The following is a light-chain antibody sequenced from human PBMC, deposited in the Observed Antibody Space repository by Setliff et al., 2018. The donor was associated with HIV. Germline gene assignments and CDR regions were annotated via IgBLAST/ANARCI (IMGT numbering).Light chain of an antibody. V-gene: IGLV2-14*03. J-gene: IGLJ1*01. Sequence: SVLTQPASVSGSPGQSIPISCTGSSSDVGDYNYVSWYQQYPGKAPKLIIYDVNNRPSGISNRFSGSKSGNTASLTISGLQAADEADYYCVSSTTSSTYVFGTGTKVTVL. CDR2: DVN. CDR3: VSSTTSSTYV. CDR1: SSDVGDYNY.